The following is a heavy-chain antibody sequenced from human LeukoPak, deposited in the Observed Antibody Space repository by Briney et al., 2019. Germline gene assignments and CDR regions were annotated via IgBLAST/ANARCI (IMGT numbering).Heavy chain of an antibody. Sequence: GGSLRLSCAASGFTFSSYAMHWVRQAPGKGLEWVAVISYDGSNKYYADSVKGRFTISRDNSKNTLYLQMNSLRAEDTAVYYCTTYYLLVRTFGYWGQGTLVTVSS. CDR3: TTYYLLVRTFGY. CDR2: ISYDGSNK. CDR1: GFTFSSYA. J-gene: IGHJ4*02. V-gene: IGHV3-30*04. D-gene: IGHD3-10*01.